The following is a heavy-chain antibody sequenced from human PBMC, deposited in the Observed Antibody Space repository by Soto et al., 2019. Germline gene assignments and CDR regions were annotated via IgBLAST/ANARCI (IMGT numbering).Heavy chain of an antibody. CDR2: INHSGST. D-gene: IGHD5-18*01. Sequence: SETLSLTCAVYGGSFGGYYWSWIRQPPGKGLEWIGEINHSGSTNYNPSLKSRVTISVDTSKNQFSLKLSSVTAADTAVYYCARGRIQLRTRLFDYWGQGTLVTVSS. J-gene: IGHJ4*02. CDR1: GGSFGGYY. CDR3: ARGRIQLRTRLFDY. V-gene: IGHV4-34*01.